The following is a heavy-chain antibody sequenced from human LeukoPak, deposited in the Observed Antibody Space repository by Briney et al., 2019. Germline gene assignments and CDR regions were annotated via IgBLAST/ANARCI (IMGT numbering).Heavy chain of an antibody. Sequence: SETLSLTCAVYGGSFSGYYWSWIRQPPGKGLEWIGEINHSGSTNYNPSLKSRVTISVDTSKNQFSLKLNSVTAADTAVYYCARSGSSWFSWWFFDLWGRGALVTVSS. V-gene: IGHV4-34*01. D-gene: IGHD6-13*01. J-gene: IGHJ2*01. CDR3: ARSGSSWFSWWFFDL. CDR2: INHSGST. CDR1: GGSFSGYY.